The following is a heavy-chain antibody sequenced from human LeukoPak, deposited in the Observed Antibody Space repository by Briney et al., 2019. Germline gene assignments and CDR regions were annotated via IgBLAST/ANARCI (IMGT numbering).Heavy chain of an antibody. V-gene: IGHV3-23*01. CDR1: GFTFSRYG. CDR2: ISDTGDST. J-gene: IGHJ4*02. CDR3: ATGAYCDH. Sequence: PGGTLRLSCAASGFTFSRYGMTWVRQAPGKGLEWVSTISDTGDSTYYADSVKGRFTISRDNSENTPYLQMNGLRAEDTAIYFCATGAYCDHWGQGTLVTVSS.